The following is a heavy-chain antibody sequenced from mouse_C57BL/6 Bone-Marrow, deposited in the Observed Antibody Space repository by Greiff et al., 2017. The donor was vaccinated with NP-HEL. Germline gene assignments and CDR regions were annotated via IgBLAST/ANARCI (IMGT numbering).Heavy chain of an antibody. CDR1: GYTFTSYW. D-gene: IGHD2-3*01. Sequence: VQLQQPGAELVMPGASVKLSCKASGYTFTSYWMHWVKQRPGQGLEWIGELDPSDSYTNYNQKFKGKSTLTVDKSSSTAYMQLSSLTSEDSAVYYCALYDGYFDYWGQGTTLTVSS. J-gene: IGHJ2*01. V-gene: IGHV1-69*01. CDR2: LDPSDSYT. CDR3: ALYDGYFDY.